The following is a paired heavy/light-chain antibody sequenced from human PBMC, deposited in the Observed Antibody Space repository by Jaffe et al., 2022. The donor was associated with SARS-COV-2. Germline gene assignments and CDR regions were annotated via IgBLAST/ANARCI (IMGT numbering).Heavy chain of an antibody. J-gene: IGHJ4*02. Sequence: QVHLVESGGGVVQPGRSLRLSCAASGFTFSDNPIHWVRQAPGKGLEWMAVISSNGRNADYADSVKGRFTISRDNSKNTAYLQMNSLRGDDTAVYYCAREGFYSSNSWGFFDYWGQGTLVTVSS. CDR2: ISSNGRNA. V-gene: IGHV3-30*04. D-gene: IGHD6-19*01. CDR1: GFTFSDNP. CDR3: AREGFYSSNSWGFFDY.
Light chain of an antibody. Sequence: QSALAQPASVSGSPGQSITISCSGTSSDVGGYDHVSWYQHHPDKAPKLIIYDVRSRPSGVSNRFSGSKSGNTASLTISGLQAEDEADYYCFSYTSSYTYVFGSGTKVTVL. CDR1: SSDVGGYDH. CDR3: FSYTSSYTYV. J-gene: IGLJ1*01. CDR2: DVR. V-gene: IGLV2-14*03.